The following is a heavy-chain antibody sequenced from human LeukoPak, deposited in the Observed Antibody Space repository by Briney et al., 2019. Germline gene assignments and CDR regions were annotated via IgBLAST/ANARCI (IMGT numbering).Heavy chain of an antibody. J-gene: IGHJ6*03. V-gene: IGHV4-59*08. D-gene: IGHD3-3*01. Sequence: SETLSLTCTVSGGSISSYYWSWIRQPPGKGLEWIGYIYYSGSTNYNPSLKSRVTISVDTSKNQFSLKLSSVTAADTAVYYCAIVTYYDFWSGYPGNYYMDVWGKGTTVTVSS. CDR3: AIVTYYDFWSGYPGNYYMDV. CDR1: GGSISSYY. CDR2: IYYSGST.